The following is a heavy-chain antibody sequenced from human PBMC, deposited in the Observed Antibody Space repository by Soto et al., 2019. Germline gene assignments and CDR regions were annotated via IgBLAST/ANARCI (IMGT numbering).Heavy chain of an antibody. Sequence: SETLSLTCTVSGGSISSGDYYWRWIRQPPGKGLEWIGYIYYSGSTYYNPSLKSRVTISVDTSKNQFSLKLSSVTAADTAVYYCDRVPTDYYDSSGIDYWGQGTLVTVS. J-gene: IGHJ4*02. D-gene: IGHD3-22*01. CDR1: GGSISSGDYY. CDR2: IYYSGST. CDR3: DRVPTDYYDSSGIDY. V-gene: IGHV4-30-4*01.